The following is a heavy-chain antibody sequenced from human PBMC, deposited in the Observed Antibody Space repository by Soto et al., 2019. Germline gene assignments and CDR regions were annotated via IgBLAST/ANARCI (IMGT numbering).Heavy chain of an antibody. Sequence: QLQLQESGPGLVKPSETLSLTCTVSGGSISSSDHYWGWIRQPPGKGLEWIGTVFYSGTTYYNPSLKSRGTIYVDTFKNQFTQKLRAVTAADTAVYYCARKHDTSGYYRNVDYWGQGTLVTVSS. CDR2: VFYSGTT. V-gene: IGHV4-39*01. CDR1: GGSISSSDHY. CDR3: ARKHDTSGYYRNVDY. J-gene: IGHJ4*02. D-gene: IGHD3-22*01.